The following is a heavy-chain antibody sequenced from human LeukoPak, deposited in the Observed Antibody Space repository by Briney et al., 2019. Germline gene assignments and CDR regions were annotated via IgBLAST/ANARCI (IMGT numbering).Heavy chain of an antibody. CDR3: ASGHYYDSSGYYLFRVPN. CDR2: INTNTGNP. J-gene: IGHJ4*02. Sequence: ASVKVSCMASGYTFTSYAMNWVRPAPGQGLEWMRWINTNTGNPTYAQGFTGRFVFSLDTSVSTAYLQISSLKAEDTAVYYCASGHYYDSSGYYLFRVPNWGQGTLVTVSS. D-gene: IGHD3-22*01. CDR1: GYTFTSYA. V-gene: IGHV7-4-1*02.